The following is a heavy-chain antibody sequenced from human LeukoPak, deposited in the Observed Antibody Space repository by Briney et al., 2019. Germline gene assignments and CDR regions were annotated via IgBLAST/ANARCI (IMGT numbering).Heavy chain of an antibody. J-gene: IGHJ6*02. Sequence: PSETLSPTCTVSGGSIKSFYWGWIRQPAGKGLEWIGHIYTGGTTNYNPSLKSRVTMSVDTSKNQFSLKLRSLTAADTAVYYCARDPGNYYYGMDVWGQGTTVIVSS. CDR1: GGSIKSFY. CDR3: ARDPGNYYYGMDV. V-gene: IGHV4-4*07. CDR2: IYTGGTT. D-gene: IGHD3-10*01.